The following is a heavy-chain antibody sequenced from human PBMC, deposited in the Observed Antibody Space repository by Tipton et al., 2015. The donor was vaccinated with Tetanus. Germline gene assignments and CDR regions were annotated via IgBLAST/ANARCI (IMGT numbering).Heavy chain of an antibody. Sequence: SLRLSCAASGFTFSSYGMHWVRQAPGKGLEWVAVIWYDGSNKYYADSVKGRFTISRDNSKNTLYLQMNSLRAEDTAVYYCARGNPPFYGMDVWGQGTTVTVSS. J-gene: IGHJ6*02. CDR3: ARGNPPFYGMDV. CDR2: IWYDGSNK. D-gene: IGHD1-14*01. CDR1: GFTFSSYG. V-gene: IGHV3-33*01.